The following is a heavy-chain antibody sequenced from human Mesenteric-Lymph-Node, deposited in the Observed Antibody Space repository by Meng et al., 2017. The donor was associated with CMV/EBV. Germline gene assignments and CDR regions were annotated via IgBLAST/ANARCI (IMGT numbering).Heavy chain of an antibody. CDR1: GGSFSGYS. D-gene: IGHD4-11*01. CDR2: INQSGTT. V-gene: IGHV4-34*01. Sequence: LTCVRYGGSFSGYSWSWFRQPPGKGLEWIVEINQSGTTNYSPSLKTRVTMSIDTSKNHFSLRLTSVTAADTAVYYCARAGRYNNYESYWGQGALVTVSS. CDR3: ARAGRYNNYESY. J-gene: IGHJ4*02.